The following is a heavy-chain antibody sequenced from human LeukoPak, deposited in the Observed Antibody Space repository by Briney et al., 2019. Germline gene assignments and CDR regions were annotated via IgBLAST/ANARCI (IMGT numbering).Heavy chain of an antibody. CDR1: GFTFSSYG. J-gene: IGHJ4*02. CDR2: ISYDGSNK. CDR3: AKEDWTGYYSDY. Sequence: GGSLRLSCAASGFTFSSYGMHWVRQAPGKGLEWVAVISYDGSNKYYADSVKGRFTISRDNSKNTLYLQMNSLRAEDTAVYYCAKEDWTGYYSDYWGQGTLVTVSS. D-gene: IGHD3/OR15-3a*01. V-gene: IGHV3-30*18.